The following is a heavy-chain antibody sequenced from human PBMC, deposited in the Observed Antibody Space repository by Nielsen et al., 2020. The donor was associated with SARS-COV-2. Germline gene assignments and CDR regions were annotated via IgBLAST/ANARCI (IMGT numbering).Heavy chain of an antibody. D-gene: IGHD4-17*01. V-gene: IGHV3-30*19. CDR2: ISYDGSNK. CDR3: ARDGGGYGDYPDY. Sequence: GGSLRLSCAASGFTFSSYGMHWVRQAPGKGLEWVAVISYDGSNKYYADSVKGRFTISRDNSKNTLYLQMNSLRAEDTAVYYCARDGGGYGDYPDYWGQGTLVTVSS. CDR1: GFTFSSYG. J-gene: IGHJ4*02.